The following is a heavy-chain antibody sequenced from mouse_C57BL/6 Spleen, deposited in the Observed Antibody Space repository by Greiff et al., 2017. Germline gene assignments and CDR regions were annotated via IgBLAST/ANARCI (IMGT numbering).Heavy chain of an antibody. CDR2: ISGGGGNT. V-gene: IGHV5-9*01. CDR3: ARHGYYDFDY. CDR1: GFTFSSYT. D-gene: IGHD2-4*01. Sequence: EVKLMESGGGLVKPGGSLKLSCAASGFTFSSYTMSWVRQTPEKRLEWVATISGGGGNTYYPDSVKGRFTISRDNAKNTLYMQMSSLRSEDTALYYCARHGYYDFDYWGQGTTLTVSS. J-gene: IGHJ2*01.